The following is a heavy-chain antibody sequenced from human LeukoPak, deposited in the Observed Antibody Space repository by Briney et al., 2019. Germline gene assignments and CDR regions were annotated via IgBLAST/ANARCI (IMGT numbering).Heavy chain of an antibody. Sequence: PGGSLRLSCAASGFTFSSYAMSWVRQAPGEGLEWVSAISGSGGSTYYADSVKGRFTISRDNSKNTLYLQMNSLRAEDTAVYYCAKGSHGYSSVYYDYWGQGTLVTVSS. CDR3: AKGSHGYSSVYYDY. CDR2: ISGSGGST. D-gene: IGHD6-19*01. CDR1: GFTFSSYA. V-gene: IGHV3-23*01. J-gene: IGHJ4*02.